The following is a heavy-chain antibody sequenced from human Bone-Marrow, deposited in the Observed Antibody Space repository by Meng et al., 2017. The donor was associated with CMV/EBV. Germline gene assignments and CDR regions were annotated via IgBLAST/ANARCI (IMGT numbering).Heavy chain of an antibody. CDR2: ISSSSSYI. Sequence: GESLKISCAASGFTFSSYSMNWVRQAPGKGLEWVSSISSSSSYIYYADSVKGRFTISRDNAKNSLYLQMNSLRAEDTAVYYCARVQGQQLLTYYYYGMDVWGQGTTVTVSS. CDR1: GFTFSSYS. V-gene: IGHV3-21*01. J-gene: IGHJ6*02. CDR3: ARVQGQQLLTYYYYGMDV. D-gene: IGHD6-13*01.